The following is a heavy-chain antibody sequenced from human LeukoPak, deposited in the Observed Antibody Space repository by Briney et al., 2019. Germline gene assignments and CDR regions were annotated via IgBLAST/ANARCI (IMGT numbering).Heavy chain of an antibody. V-gene: IGHV4-34*01. CDR3: ARLGYCSSTSCYGHPHYYYYMDV. D-gene: IGHD2-2*01. CDR1: GGSFSGYY. J-gene: IGHJ6*03. CDR2: INHSGST. Sequence: SSETLSLTCAVYGGSFSGYYWSWIRQPPGKGLEWIWEINHSGSTNYNPSLKSRVTISVDTSKNQFSLKLSSVTAADTAVYYCARLGYCSSTSCYGHPHYYYYMDVWGKGTTVTVSS.